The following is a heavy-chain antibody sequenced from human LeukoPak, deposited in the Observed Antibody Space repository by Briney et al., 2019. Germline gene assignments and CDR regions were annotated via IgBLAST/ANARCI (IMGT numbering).Heavy chain of an antibody. CDR3: ARRTSVARTAHFDY. J-gene: IGHJ4*02. V-gene: IGHV4-39*01. Sequence: SETLSLTCSVSGGSIRSNNFSWDWIRQPPGKGLEWIGSFSYGGTTYFNPSLKSRVTMSVDTSKNQFSLKVTSVTAADTAVYYCARRTSVARTAHFDYWGQGILVTVSS. CDR2: FSYGGTT. D-gene: IGHD6-19*01. CDR1: GGSIRSNNFS.